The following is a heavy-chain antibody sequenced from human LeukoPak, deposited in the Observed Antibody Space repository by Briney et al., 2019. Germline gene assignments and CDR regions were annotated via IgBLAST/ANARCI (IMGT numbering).Heavy chain of an antibody. CDR3: ARDRIAVAGTGVDY. Sequence: SETLSLTCTVSGGSISSSSYYWGWIRQPPGKGLEWIGSIYYSGSTYYNPSLKSRVTISVDTSKNQFSLKLSSVTAADTAVYYCARDRIAVAGTGVDYWGQGTLVTVSS. CDR2: IYYSGST. CDR1: GGSISSSSYY. D-gene: IGHD6-19*01. V-gene: IGHV4-39*02. J-gene: IGHJ4*02.